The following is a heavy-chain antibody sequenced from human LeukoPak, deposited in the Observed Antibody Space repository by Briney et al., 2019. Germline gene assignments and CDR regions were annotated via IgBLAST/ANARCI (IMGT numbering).Heavy chain of an antibody. CDR2: IKSKTDGGTT. V-gene: IGHV3-15*01. CDR3: TTRRGRDGYNYDY. D-gene: IGHD5-24*01. CDR1: GFTFSDYA. J-gene: IGHJ4*02. Sequence: GRSLRLSCAASGFTFSDYAMHWVRQAPGKGLEWVGRIKSKTDGGTTDYAAPVKGRFTISRDDSKNTMYLQMNSLKTEDTAVYYCTTRRGRDGYNYDYWGQGTLVTVSS.